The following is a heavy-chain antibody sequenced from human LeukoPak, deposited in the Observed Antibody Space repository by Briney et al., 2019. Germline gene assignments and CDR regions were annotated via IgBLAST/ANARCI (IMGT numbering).Heavy chain of an antibody. CDR3: ARGGARYFDWSTRNWLDP. V-gene: IGHV4-34*01. CDR2: INHSGST. D-gene: IGHD3-9*01. CDR1: GGSFSGYY. Sequence: PSETLSLTCAVYGGSFSGYYWSWIRQPPGKGLEWLGEINHSGSTNYNPSLKSRVTISVDTSKNQFSLKLSSVTAADTAVYYCARGGARYFDWSTRNWLDPWGQGTLVTVSS. J-gene: IGHJ5*02.